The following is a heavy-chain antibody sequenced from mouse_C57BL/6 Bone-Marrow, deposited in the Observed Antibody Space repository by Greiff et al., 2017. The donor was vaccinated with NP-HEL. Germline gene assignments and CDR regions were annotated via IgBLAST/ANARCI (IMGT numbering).Heavy chain of an antibody. CDR2: IHPNSGST. CDR1: GYTFTSYW. D-gene: IGHD2-2*01. V-gene: IGHV1-64*01. Sequence: VQLQQPGAELVKPGASVKLSCKASGYTFTSYWMHWVKQRPGQGLEWIGMIHPNSGSTNYNEKFKSKATLTVDKSSSTAYMQLSRLTSEDSAVYYCARGLLWLRRRDYYAIDYWGQGTSVTVSS. J-gene: IGHJ4*01. CDR3: ARGLLWLRRRDYYAIDY.